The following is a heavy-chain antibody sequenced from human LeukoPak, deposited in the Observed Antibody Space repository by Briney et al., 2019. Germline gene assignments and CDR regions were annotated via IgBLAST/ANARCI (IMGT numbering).Heavy chain of an antibody. Sequence: GGSLRLSCAASGFTFSSYGMHWVRQAPGKGLEWVAVISYDGSNKYYADSVKGRFTISRDNSKNTLYLQMNSLRAEDTAVYYCAKDGPEWDFWTSYGPYYFDYWGQGTLVTVSS. CDR1: GFTFSSYG. V-gene: IGHV3-30*18. D-gene: IGHD3/OR15-3a*01. J-gene: IGHJ4*02. CDR2: ISYDGSNK. CDR3: AKDGPEWDFWTSYGPYYFDY.